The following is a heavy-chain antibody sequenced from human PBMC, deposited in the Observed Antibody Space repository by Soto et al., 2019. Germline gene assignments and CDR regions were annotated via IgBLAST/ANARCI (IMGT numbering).Heavy chain of an antibody. D-gene: IGHD3-10*01. CDR2: TAYTGNT. CDR3: AKGPQAGYYDSGTFYSSVP. J-gene: IGHJ5*02. V-gene: IGHV4-59*02. Sequence: SETLSLTCVVSGGSVTSYHWSWIRQFPGKGLEWIAYTAYTGNTNFNPTFKSRVSISLDTSKNQMSLQLSSVSAADTAVYYRAKGPQAGYYDSGTFYSSVPWGQGTLVTVSS. CDR1: GGSVTSYH.